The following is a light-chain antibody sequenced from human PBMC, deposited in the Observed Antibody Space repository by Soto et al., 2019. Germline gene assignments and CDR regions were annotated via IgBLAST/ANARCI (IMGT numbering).Light chain of an antibody. Sequence: QSVLTQPPSASGTPGQRVTISCSGSSSNIGSNYVYWYQQLPGTAPKLLIYRNNQRPSGVPDRFSGSKSGTSASLAISGLRTEDEADYYCAAWDDSLSRLVLFGGGTKLTVL. J-gene: IGLJ2*01. V-gene: IGLV1-47*01. CDR1: SSNIGSNY. CDR3: AAWDDSLSRLVL. CDR2: RNN.